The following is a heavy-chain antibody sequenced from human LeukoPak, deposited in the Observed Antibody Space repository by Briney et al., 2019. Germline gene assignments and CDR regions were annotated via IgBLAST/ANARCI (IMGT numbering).Heavy chain of an antibody. D-gene: IGHD3-22*01. CDR2: ISYDGSNK. V-gene: IGHV3-30*03. J-gene: IGHJ4*02. CDR3: ARASGGYYDSSGSFDY. Sequence: GGSLRLSCAASGFTFSSYGMHWVRQAPGKGLEWVAVISYDGSNKYYADSVKGRFTISRDNSKNMLYLQMNSLRAEDTAVYHCARASGGYYDSSGSFDYWGQGTLVTVSS. CDR1: GFTFSSYG.